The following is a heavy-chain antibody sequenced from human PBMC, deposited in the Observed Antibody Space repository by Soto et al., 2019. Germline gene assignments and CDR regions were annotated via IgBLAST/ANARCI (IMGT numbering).Heavy chain of an antibody. D-gene: IGHD2-2*01. J-gene: IGHJ6*02. CDR1: GGSISSYY. CDR3: ARGLGYQLLSYYYYYGMDV. V-gene: IGHV4-59*01. CDR2: IYYSGST. Sequence: SETLSLTCTVSGGSISSYYWSWIRQPPGKGLEWIGYIYYSGSTNYNPSLKSRVAISVDTSKNQFSLKLSSVTAADTAVYYCARGLGYQLLSYYYYYGMDVWGQGTTVTVSS.